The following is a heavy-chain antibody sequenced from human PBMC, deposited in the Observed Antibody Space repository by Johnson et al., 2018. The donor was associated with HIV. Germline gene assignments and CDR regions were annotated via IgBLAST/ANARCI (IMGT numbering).Heavy chain of an antibody. Sequence: QVQLVESGGGVVQPGRSLRLSCAASGFTFSSYGMHWVRQAPGKGLEWVAFIRYDGSNKYYADSVKGRFTISRDNSKNTLDLQMNSLRAEDTAVYYCARQYSRTWYGPDAFDIWGQGTMVTVSS. V-gene: IGHV3-30*02. CDR2: IRYDGSNK. CDR1: GFTFSSYG. J-gene: IGHJ3*02. CDR3: ARQYSRTWYGPDAFDI. D-gene: IGHD6-13*01.